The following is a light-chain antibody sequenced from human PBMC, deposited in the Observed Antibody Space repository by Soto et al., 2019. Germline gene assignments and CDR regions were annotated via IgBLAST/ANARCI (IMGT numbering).Light chain of an antibody. CDR3: QQYYNWRAIT. CDR2: GAS. V-gene: IGKV3D-15*01. Sequence: IVMTQSPATLSMSPGEGATLSCRASQSIANNLAWYQQRPGQAPRLLIYGASTRATGIPARFSGSGSGTEFTLSISRLQSEDFALYYCQQYYNWRAITFGQGTRLEIK. J-gene: IGKJ5*01. CDR1: QSIANN.